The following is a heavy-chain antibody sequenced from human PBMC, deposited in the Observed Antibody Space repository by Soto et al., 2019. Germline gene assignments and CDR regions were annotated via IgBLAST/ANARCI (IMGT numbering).Heavy chain of an antibody. CDR1: GYTFTGNS. Sequence: ASMKVSCKASGYTFTGNSLHWVRQAPGQGLEWMGWINPNNGGTNYAQKFRGWVTMTRDTSISTAYMDLSRLKSDDTAVYYGAIRRSGVVYWGEGIQVTVYS. CDR3: AIRRSGVVY. J-gene: IGHJ4*02. D-gene: IGHD2-15*01. CDR2: INPNNGGT. V-gene: IGHV1-2*04.